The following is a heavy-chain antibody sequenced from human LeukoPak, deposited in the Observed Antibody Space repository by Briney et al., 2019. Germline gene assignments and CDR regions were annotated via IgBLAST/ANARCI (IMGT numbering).Heavy chain of an antibody. D-gene: IGHD2-15*01. V-gene: IGHV1-18*04. CDR2: ISACNGNT. J-gene: IGHJ4*02. Sequence: GASVKVSCKASGYTFTSYGISWVRQAPGQGLEWMGWISACNGNTNYAQKLQGRVTMTTDTSTSTAYMELRSLRSDDTAVYYCARDIRDIVVVVAATDTQFDYWGQGTLVTVSS. CDR3: ARDIRDIVVVVAATDTQFDY. CDR1: GYTFTSYG.